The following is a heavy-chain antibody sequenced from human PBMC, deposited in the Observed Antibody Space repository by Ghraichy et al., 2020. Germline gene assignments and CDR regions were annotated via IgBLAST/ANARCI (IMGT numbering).Heavy chain of an antibody. D-gene: IGHD5-18*01. CDR3: ARSGISGYSSRFDP. Sequence: SETLSLTCTVSGGSISSYYWSWIRQPPGKGLEWIGYIYYSGSTNYNPSLKSRVTISVDTSKNQFSLKLSSVTAADTAVYYCARSGISGYSSRFDPWGQGTLVTVSS. J-gene: IGHJ5*02. CDR2: IYYSGST. CDR1: GGSISSYY. V-gene: IGHV4-59*01.